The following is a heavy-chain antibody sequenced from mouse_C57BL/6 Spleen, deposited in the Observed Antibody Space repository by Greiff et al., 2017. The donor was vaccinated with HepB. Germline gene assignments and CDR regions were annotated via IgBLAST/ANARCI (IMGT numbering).Heavy chain of an antibody. CDR3: TGDYGSQSYWYFDV. CDR2: IRLKSDNYAT. Sequence: EVKVEESGGGLVQPGGSMKLSCVASGFTFSNYWMNWVRQSPEKGLEWVAQIRLKSDNYATHYAESVKGRFTISRDDSKSSVYLQMNNLRAEDTGIYYCTGDYGSQSYWYFDVWGTGTTVTVSS. CDR1: GFTFSNYW. D-gene: IGHD1-1*01. V-gene: IGHV6-3*01. J-gene: IGHJ1*03.